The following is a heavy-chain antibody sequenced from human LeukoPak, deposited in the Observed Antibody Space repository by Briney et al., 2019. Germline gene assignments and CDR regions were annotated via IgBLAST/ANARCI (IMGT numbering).Heavy chain of an antibody. CDR3: ARRIGYYYDSSGPRSDYFDY. V-gene: IGHV1-18*01. Sequence: AASVKVSCKASGYTFTSYGISWVRQAPGQGLEWMGWISAYNGNTNYAQKLQGRVTMTTDTSTSTAYMELRSLRSDDTAVYYCARRIGYYYDSSGPRSDYFDYWGQGTLVTVSS. J-gene: IGHJ4*02. CDR2: ISAYNGNT. D-gene: IGHD3-22*01. CDR1: GYTFTSYG.